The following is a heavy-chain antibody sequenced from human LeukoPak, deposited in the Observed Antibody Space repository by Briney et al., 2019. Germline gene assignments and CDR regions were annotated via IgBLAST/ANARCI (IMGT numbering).Heavy chain of an antibody. CDR1: GFTFSTYW. CDR2: VKQDGSEK. Sequence: PGGSLRLSCAASGFTFSTYWMNWLRQAPGKGLEWVANVKQDGSEKYYVDSVKGRFTISRDNAKNSLYLQMNSLRAEDTAVYYCARDDSRSTFDYWGQGTLVTVSS. V-gene: IGHV3-7*01. J-gene: IGHJ4*02. D-gene: IGHD6-6*01. CDR3: ARDDSRSTFDY.